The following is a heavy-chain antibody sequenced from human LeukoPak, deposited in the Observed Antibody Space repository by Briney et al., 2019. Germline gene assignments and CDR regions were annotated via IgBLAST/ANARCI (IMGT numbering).Heavy chain of an antibody. CDR2: INHSGGT. CDR3: ARGPTRRVYYYYYYYMDV. V-gene: IGHV4-34*01. CDR1: GGSFSGYY. Sequence: SETLSLTCAAYGGSFSGYYWSWIRQPPGKGLEWIGEINHSGGTNYNPSLKSRVAMSVDTSKNQFSLKLSSVTAADTAVYYCARGPTRRVYYYYYYYMDVWGKGTTVTVSS. D-gene: IGHD6-13*01. J-gene: IGHJ6*03.